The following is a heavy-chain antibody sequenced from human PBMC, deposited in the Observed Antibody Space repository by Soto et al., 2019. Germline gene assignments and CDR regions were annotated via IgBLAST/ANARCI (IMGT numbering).Heavy chain of an antibody. Sequence: QVQLVQSAAEVKKPGASVKVSCKASGYSFTDYHIHWVRQAPGQGLEWLGRINPKSGGTSTAQKFQGWVTMTTDTSISTASMELTRLTSDDTAIYYCARGDSTDCSNGVCSFFYNHDMDVWGQGTTVTVSS. CDR1: GYSFTDYH. CDR2: INPKSGGT. D-gene: IGHD2-8*01. J-gene: IGHJ6*02. V-gene: IGHV1-2*04. CDR3: ARGDSTDCSNGVCSFFYNHDMDV.